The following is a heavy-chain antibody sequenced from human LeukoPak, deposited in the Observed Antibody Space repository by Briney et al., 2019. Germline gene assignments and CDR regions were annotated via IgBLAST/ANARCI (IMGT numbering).Heavy chain of an antibody. V-gene: IGHV5-51*01. Sequence: GESLKISCKGSGYSFTSYWIGWARQLPGKGLGWMGLIYPGDSDTRYSPSFQGQVTIPADKSISTAYLQWSSLKASDTAMYYCARGGGYQLLPYNWFDPWGQGTLVTVSS. J-gene: IGHJ5*02. CDR3: ARGGGYQLLPYNWFDP. D-gene: IGHD2-2*01. CDR1: GYSFTSYW. CDR2: IYPGDSDT.